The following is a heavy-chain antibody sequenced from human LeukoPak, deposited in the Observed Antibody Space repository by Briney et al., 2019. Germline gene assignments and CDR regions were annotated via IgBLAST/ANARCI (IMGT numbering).Heavy chain of an antibody. CDR2: IKQDGSEK. V-gene: IGHV3-7*03. CDR3: AREMLDHDAFDI. Sequence: GGSLRLSCAASGLTFSSYWMSWVRQAPGKGLEWVANIKQDGSEKYYVDSVKGRFTISRDNAKNSLYLQMNSLRAEDTAVYYCAREMLDHDAFDIWGQGTMVTVSS. D-gene: IGHD1-1*01. J-gene: IGHJ3*02. CDR1: GLTFSSYW.